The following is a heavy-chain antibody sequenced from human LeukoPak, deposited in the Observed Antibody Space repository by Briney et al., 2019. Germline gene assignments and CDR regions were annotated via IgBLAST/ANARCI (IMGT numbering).Heavy chain of an antibody. Sequence: SETLSLTCAVYGGSFSGYYWSWIRQPPGKGLEWIGEINHSGSTNYNPSLKSRVAISVDTSKNQFSLKLNSVTAADTAVYYCASLYSNRNYYYFYMDAWGKGTTVTVSS. V-gene: IGHV4-34*01. CDR3: ASLYSNRNYYYFYMDA. D-gene: IGHD4-11*01. J-gene: IGHJ6*03. CDR2: INHSGST. CDR1: GGSFSGYY.